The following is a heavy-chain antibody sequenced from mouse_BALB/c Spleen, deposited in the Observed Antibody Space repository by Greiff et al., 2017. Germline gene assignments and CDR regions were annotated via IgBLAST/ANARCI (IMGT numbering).Heavy chain of an antibody. Sequence: QVQLQQPGAELVKPGASVKMSCKASGYTFTSYNMHWVKQTPGQGLEWIGAIYPGNGDTSYNQKFKGKATLTADKSSSTAYMQLSSLTSEDSAVYYCARPTTVVSFDFDYWGQGTTLTVSS. CDR2: IYPGNGDT. D-gene: IGHD1-1*01. J-gene: IGHJ2*01. CDR1: GYTFTSYN. CDR3: ARPTTVVSFDFDY. V-gene: IGHV1-12*01.